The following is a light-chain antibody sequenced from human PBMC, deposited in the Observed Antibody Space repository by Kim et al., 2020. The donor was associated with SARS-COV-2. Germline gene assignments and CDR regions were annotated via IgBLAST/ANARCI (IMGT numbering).Light chain of an antibody. J-gene: IGLJ2*01. V-gene: IGLV3-19*01. Sequence: SSELTQDPAVPVALGQTVGITCQGDSLRSYYATWYQQKPGQAPILVIHGKNNRPSGIPDRSPGSSSGNTASLTITGTQAVDAADYYCNSRDSNDNVVFGG. CDR1: SLRSYY. CDR2: GKN. CDR3: NSRDSNDNVV.